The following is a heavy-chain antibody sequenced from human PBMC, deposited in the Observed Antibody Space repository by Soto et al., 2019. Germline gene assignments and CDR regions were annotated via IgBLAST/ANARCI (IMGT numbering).Heavy chain of an antibody. Sequence: EVQLVESGGGLVQPGGSLRLSCEASGFTFNDYWMHWVRQVPGKGLVWVSRIKSDGSSTSYADSVKGRFTISRDNAKNTLYLQMNSLSDDDSAVYYCARGGPYNDGPRGSRLADFWGQGTLVTVSS. CDR2: IKSDGSST. V-gene: IGHV3-74*01. J-gene: IGHJ4*02. CDR3: ARGGPYNDGPRGSRLADF. D-gene: IGHD3-22*01. CDR1: GFTFNDYW.